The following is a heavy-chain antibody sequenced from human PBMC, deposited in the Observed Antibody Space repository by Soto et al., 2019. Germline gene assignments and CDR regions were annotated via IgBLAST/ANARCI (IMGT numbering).Heavy chain of an antibody. V-gene: IGHV5-51*01. CDR1: GYSFTSYW. CDR3: ARRHKGYSSGWYPYYYYYYGMDV. CDR2: IYPGDSDT. D-gene: IGHD6-19*01. Sequence: PGESLKISCKGSGYSFTSYWIGWVRQMPGKGLEWMGIIYPGDSDTRYSPSFQGQVTISADKSISTAYLQWSSLKASDTAMYYCARRHKGYSSGWYPYYYYYYGMDVWGQGTTVTVSS. J-gene: IGHJ6*02.